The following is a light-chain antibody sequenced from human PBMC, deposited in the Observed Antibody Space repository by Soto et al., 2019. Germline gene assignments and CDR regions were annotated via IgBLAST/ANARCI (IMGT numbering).Light chain of an antibody. CDR2: EAS. CDR1: SSDVGSYNL. Sequence: QSVLTQPASVSGSPGQSITISCTGTSSDVGSYNLVSWYQQHPGKAPKLMIYEASKRPSGVSNRFSGSKSGNTASLRISGLQAEDEADYYCCSYAGSRRVFGGGTKLTVL. V-gene: IGLV2-23*01. J-gene: IGLJ2*01. CDR3: CSYAGSRRV.